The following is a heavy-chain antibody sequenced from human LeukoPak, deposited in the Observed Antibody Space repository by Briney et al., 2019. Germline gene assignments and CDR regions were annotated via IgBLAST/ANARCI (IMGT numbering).Heavy chain of an antibody. Sequence: GGSLRLSCAASGFTVSSNYMSWVRQAPGKGLEWVANIKQDGSEKYYVDSVKGRFTISRDNAKNSLYLQMNSLRAEDTAVYYCARDRPYYYYMDVWGKGTTVTVSS. CDR2: IKQDGSEK. V-gene: IGHV3-7*01. J-gene: IGHJ6*03. CDR3: ARDRPYYYYMDV. CDR1: GFTVSSNY.